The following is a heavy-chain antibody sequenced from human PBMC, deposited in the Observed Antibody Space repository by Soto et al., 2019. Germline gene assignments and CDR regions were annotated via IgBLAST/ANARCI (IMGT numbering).Heavy chain of an antibody. V-gene: IGHV3-23*01. CDR3: AKDLLTEYSYGSGHYFDY. CDR1: GFTFSSYA. J-gene: IGHJ4*02. Sequence: LRLSCAASGFTFSSYAMSWVRQAPGKGLEWVSAISGSGGSTYYADSVKGRFTISRDNSKNTLYLQMNSLRAEDTAVYYCAKDLLTEYSYGSGHYFDYWGQGTLVTVSS. D-gene: IGHD5-18*01. CDR2: ISGSGGST.